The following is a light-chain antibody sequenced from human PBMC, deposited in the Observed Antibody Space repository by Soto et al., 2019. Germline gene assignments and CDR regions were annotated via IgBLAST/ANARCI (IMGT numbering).Light chain of an antibody. CDR3: QQYNNWPLT. Sequence: EIVMTQSPATLSASPGESATLSCRASQSVSNNLAWYQQKPGQAPRLLIYGASARATGIPARFSGSGSATEFTLTISSLQSEDFAVYYCQQYNNWPLTFGGGTKVEIK. J-gene: IGKJ4*01. V-gene: IGKV3-15*01. CDR1: QSVSNN. CDR2: GAS.